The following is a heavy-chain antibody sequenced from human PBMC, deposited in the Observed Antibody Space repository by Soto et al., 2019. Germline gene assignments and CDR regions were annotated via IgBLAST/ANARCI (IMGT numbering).Heavy chain of an antibody. Sequence: QVHLQQWGAGLLKPSETLSLTCGVYGGSFSGNYWSWIRQPPGEGLEWIGEIDPSGSTNYSPSLMSRATISADTSKNQFYLKVTSVIAADTAVYFCARGRDGGGASWGQGTLVTVSS. D-gene: IGHD2-21*01. CDR3: ARGRDGGGAS. V-gene: IGHV4-34*01. CDR2: IDPSGST. J-gene: IGHJ5*02. CDR1: GGSFSGNY.